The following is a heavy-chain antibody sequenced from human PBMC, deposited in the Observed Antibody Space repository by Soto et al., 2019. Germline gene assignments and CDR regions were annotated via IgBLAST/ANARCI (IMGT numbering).Heavy chain of an antibody. CDR3: ARDLIDDWSGYYSGSGWSSGGMDV. Sequence: GASVKVSCKASGYTFTSYYMHWVRQAPGQGLEWMGIINPSGGSTSYAQKFQGRVTMTRDTSTSTVYMELSRLRSEDTAVYYCARDLIDDWSGYYSGSGWSSGGMDVWGQGTTVTVSS. D-gene: IGHD3-3*01. CDR2: INPSGGST. CDR1: GYTFTSYY. V-gene: IGHV1-46*01. J-gene: IGHJ6*02.